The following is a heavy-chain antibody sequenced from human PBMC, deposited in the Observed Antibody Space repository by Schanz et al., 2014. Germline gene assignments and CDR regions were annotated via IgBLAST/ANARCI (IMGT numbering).Heavy chain of an antibody. CDR2: ISDDGSGK. CDR3: ARDTAQSCIGPSCFEYFQH. CDR1: GFTFSRYG. J-gene: IGHJ1*01. D-gene: IGHD2-2*01. Sequence: QVHLVESGGGVVQPGRSLRLSCAASGFTFSRYGMHWVRQAPGKGLEWVAVISDDGSGKYSADSVKGRFTISRDNSKNMVFLQMTSLRAEDTAVYYCARDTAQSCIGPSCFEYFQHWGQGALVTVSS. V-gene: IGHV3-30*03.